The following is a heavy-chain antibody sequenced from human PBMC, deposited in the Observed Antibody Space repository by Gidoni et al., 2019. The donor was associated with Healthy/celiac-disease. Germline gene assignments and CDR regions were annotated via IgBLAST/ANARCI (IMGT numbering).Heavy chain of an antibody. Sequence: ASGFTFSSYSMNWVRQAPGKGLEWVSSISSSSSYIYYADSVKGRFTISRDNAKNSLYLQMNSLRAEDTAVYYCARDTRMWDSSGFDYWGQGTLVTVSS. D-gene: IGHD3-22*01. V-gene: IGHV3-21*01. CDR2: ISSSSSYI. CDR1: GFTFSSYS. J-gene: IGHJ4*02. CDR3: ARDTRMWDSSGFDY.